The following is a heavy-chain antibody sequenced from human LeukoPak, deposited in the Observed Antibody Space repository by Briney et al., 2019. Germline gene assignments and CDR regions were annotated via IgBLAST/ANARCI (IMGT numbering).Heavy chain of an antibody. V-gene: IGHV3-74*01. D-gene: IGHD2-21*02. CDR3: ARELPREVTLDY. CDR1: EFDFFSYG. J-gene: IGHJ4*01. Sequence: GGSLRLSCVASEFDFFSYGMQWVRQAPGKGLVWVSRIFSDGTTTSYADSVKGRFTISRDNAKNTLYLQMSSLRAEDTAVYYCARELPREVTLDYWGQGTLVTVSS. CDR2: IFSDGTTT.